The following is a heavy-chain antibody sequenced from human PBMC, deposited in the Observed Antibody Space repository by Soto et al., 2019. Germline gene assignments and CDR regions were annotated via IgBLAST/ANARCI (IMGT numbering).Heavy chain of an antibody. J-gene: IGHJ4*02. CDR2: ISAYNGNT. V-gene: IGHV1-18*01. CDR1: GYTFTSYG. Sequence: GASVKVSCKASGYTFTSYGISWVRQAPGQGLEWMGWISAYNGNTNYAQKLQGRVTMTTDTSTSTAYMELRSLRSDDTAVYYCARDGRFLESAMPNFDYWGQGTLVTVSS. D-gene: IGHD3-3*01. CDR3: ARDGRFLESAMPNFDY.